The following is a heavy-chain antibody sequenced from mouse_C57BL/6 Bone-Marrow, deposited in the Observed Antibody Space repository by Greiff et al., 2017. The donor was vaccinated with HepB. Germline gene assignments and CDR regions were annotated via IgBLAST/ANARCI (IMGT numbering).Heavy chain of an antibody. V-gene: IGHV5-6*01. CDR2: ISSGGSYT. D-gene: IGHD3-3*01. J-gene: IGHJ3*01. Sequence: EVQLVESGGDLVKPGGSLKLSCAASGFTFSSYGMSWVRQTPDKRLEWVATISSGGSYTYYPDSVKGRFTISRDNAKNTLYLQMSSLKSEDTAMYYCARHAGTGRGCAYWGQGTLVTVSA. CDR3: ARHAGTGRGCAY. CDR1: GFTFSSYG.